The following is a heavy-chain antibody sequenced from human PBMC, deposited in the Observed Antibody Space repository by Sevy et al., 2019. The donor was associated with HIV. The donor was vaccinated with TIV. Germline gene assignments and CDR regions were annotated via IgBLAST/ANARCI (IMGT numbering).Heavy chain of an antibody. CDR1: GGTFSSYA. CDR2: IIPIFGTA. J-gene: IGHJ4*02. Sequence: KISCKASGGTFSSYAISWVRQAPGQGLEWMGGIIPIFGTANYAQKFQGRVTITADESTSTAYMELSSLRSEDTAVYYCARESRKNKCFDYWGQGTLVTVSS. V-gene: IGHV1-69*01. CDR3: ARESRKNKCFDY.